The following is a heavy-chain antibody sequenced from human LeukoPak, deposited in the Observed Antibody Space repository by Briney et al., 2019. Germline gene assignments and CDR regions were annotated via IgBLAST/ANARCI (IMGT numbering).Heavy chain of an antibody. J-gene: IGHJ3*02. Sequence: PGGSLRLSCLAPGFTFSPYSMNWVRQAPGKGLEWIAYIRSGGPIFYADSVRDRFAISRDNAKNSLYLQMNSLRDEDTAVYYCARDVDFAFDIWGQGTMVTVSS. V-gene: IGHV3-48*02. CDR1: GFTFSPYS. CDR2: IRSGGPI. D-gene: IGHD3/OR15-3a*01. CDR3: ARDVDFAFDI.